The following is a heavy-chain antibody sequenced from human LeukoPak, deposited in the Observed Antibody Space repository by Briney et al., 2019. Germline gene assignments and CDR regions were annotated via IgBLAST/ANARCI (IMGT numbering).Heavy chain of an antibody. D-gene: IGHD2-8*01. CDR2: IYHSGGT. V-gene: IGHV4-4*02. J-gene: IGHJ6*03. CDR3: ATNGYYCMDV. CDR1: GGSISSSTNW. Sequence: SETLSLTCAVSGGSISSSTNWWSWVRQPPGKGREWIGEIYHSGGTNYNPSLKSRITISVDKSQNQFSLKVNSLTAADTAVYYCATNGYYCMDVWGKGTTVTVSS.